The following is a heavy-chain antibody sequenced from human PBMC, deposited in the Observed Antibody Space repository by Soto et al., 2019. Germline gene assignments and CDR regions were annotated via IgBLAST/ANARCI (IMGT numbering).Heavy chain of an antibody. CDR2: INAGNGST. J-gene: IGHJ4*02. CDR3: ASASSGYFYY. CDR1: GYTFTSYA. V-gene: IGHV1-3*01. Sequence: QVQLVQSGAEVKKPGASVKVSCKASGYTFTSYAMHWVRQAPGQRLEWMGWINAGNGSTKYSQKFQGRVTITRDTSASTAYMELSSLRSEDTAVYYCASASSGYFYYWGQGTLVTVSS. D-gene: IGHD3-22*01.